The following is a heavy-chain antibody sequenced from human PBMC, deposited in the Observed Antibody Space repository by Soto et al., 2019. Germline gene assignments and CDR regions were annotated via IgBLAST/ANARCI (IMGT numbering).Heavy chain of an antibody. V-gene: IGHV3-43*01. J-gene: IGHJ6*02. Sequence: GSLRLSCAASGFTFDDYTMHWVRQAPGKGLEWVSLISWDGGSTYYADSVKDRFTISRDNSKNSLYLQMNSLRTEDTALYYCAKDLLAGTWQTRLYYYGMDVWGQGTTVTVSS. CDR2: ISWDGGST. D-gene: IGHD6-19*01. CDR1: GFTFDDYT. CDR3: AKDLLAGTWQTRLYYYGMDV.